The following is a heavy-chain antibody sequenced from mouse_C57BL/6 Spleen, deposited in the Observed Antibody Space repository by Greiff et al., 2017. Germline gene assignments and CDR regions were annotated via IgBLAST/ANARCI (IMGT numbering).Heavy chain of an antibody. J-gene: IGHJ4*01. Sequence: VQLQQSGAELVKPGASVKLSCKASGYTFTSYWMHWVKQRPGQGLEWIGMIHPNSGSTNYNEKFKSKATLTVDKSSSTAYMQLSSLTSEDSAVYYCASGGNYGYYAMDYWGQGTSVTVSS. D-gene: IGHD2-1*01. CDR2: IHPNSGST. CDR1: GYTFTSYW. CDR3: ASGGNYGYYAMDY. V-gene: IGHV1-64*01.